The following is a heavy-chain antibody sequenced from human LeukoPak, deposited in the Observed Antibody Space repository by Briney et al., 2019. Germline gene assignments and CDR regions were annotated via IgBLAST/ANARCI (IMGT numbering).Heavy chain of an antibody. CDR2: IYYSGST. CDR3: ARDSASTGYMNAFDI. V-gene: IGHV4-61*08. CDR1: GGSVTSSGYY. D-gene: IGHD3-22*01. Sequence: SETLSLTCTVSGGSVTSSGYYWSRVRQPPGKGLEYIGYIYYSGSTNYNPSLKSRVTISVDTSKNQFSLKLRSVTAADTAVYYCARDSASTGYMNAFDIWGQGTMVTVSS. J-gene: IGHJ3*02.